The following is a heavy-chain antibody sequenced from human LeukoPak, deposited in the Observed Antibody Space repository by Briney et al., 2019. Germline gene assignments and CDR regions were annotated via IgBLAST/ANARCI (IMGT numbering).Heavy chain of an antibody. V-gene: IGHV1-46*01. CDR2: INPSGGST. Sequence: ASVKVSCKASGYTFTSYYMHWVRQAPGQGLERMGIINPSGGSTTYAQKFQGRVTMTRDMSTRTLYMELSSLRSEDTAFYYCARVGDYSPRGWFDPWGQGTLVTVSS. D-gene: IGHD4-11*01. CDR3: ARVGDYSPRGWFDP. CDR1: GYTFTSYY. J-gene: IGHJ5*02.